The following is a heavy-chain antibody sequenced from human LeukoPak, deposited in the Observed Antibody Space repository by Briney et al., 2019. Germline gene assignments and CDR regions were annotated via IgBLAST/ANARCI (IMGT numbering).Heavy chain of an antibody. CDR3: ARDQVVPAAKAGIDY. J-gene: IGHJ4*02. Sequence: GASVKVSCKASGYTFTSYGISWVRQAPGQGLEWMGWISAYNGNTNYAQKLQGRVTMTTDTSTSTAYMELRSLRSDDTAVYYCARDQVVPAAKAGIDYWDQGTLVTVSS. V-gene: IGHV1-18*01. CDR1: GYTFTSYG. D-gene: IGHD2-2*01. CDR2: ISAYNGNT.